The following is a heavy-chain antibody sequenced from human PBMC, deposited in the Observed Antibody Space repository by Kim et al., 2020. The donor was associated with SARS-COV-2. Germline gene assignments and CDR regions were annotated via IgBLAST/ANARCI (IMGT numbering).Heavy chain of an antibody. CDR1: GYTFTSYG. CDR2: ISTYNGNT. V-gene: IGHV1-18*01. J-gene: IGHJ4*02. CDR3: ARDAYSGYDYDYFDY. Sequence: ASVKVSCKASGYTFTSYGISWVRQAPGQGLEWMGWISTYNGNTNYAQKLQGRVTMTTDTSTSTAYMELRSLRSDDTAVYYCARDAYSGYDYDYFDYWGQGTLVTVSS. D-gene: IGHD5-12*01.